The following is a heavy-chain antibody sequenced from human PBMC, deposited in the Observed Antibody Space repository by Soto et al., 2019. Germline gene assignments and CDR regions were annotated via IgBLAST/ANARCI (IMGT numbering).Heavy chain of an antibody. Sequence: PGGSLRLSCAASGLTFNNYSMSWVRQAPGKGLEWVGFIRNKAYGGTTDYAASAKDRFTISRDDSKSIAYLQMNSLKTEDTAVYYCAIQEGSGWPQRHWGQGTLVTVSS. CDR2: IRNKAYGGTT. V-gene: IGHV3-49*04. J-gene: IGHJ1*01. CDR1: GLTFNNYS. CDR3: AIQEGSGWPQRH. D-gene: IGHD6-19*01.